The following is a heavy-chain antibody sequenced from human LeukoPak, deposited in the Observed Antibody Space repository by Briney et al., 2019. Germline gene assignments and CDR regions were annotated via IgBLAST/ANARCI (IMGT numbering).Heavy chain of an antibody. Sequence: GGSLRLSCAASGFTFSSYGMHWVRQAPGKGLEWVAVISYDGSNKYHADSVKGRFTISRDNSKNTLYLQMNSLRAEDTAVYYCAKWDSWIDYWGQGTLVTVSS. V-gene: IGHV3-30*18. CDR2: ISYDGSNK. CDR3: AKWDSWIDY. CDR1: GFTFSSYG. D-gene: IGHD1-26*01. J-gene: IGHJ4*02.